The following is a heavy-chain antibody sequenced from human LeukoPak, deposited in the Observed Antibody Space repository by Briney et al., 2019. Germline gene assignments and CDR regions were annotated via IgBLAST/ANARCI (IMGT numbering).Heavy chain of an antibody. Sequence: EWMGIIYPGDSDTRYSPSFQGQVTISADKSISTAYPQWSSLKASDTAMYYCARQPVAGNHYWGQGTLVTVSS. J-gene: IGHJ4*02. CDR2: IYPGDSDT. V-gene: IGHV5-51*01. D-gene: IGHD6-19*01. CDR3: ARQPVAGNHY.